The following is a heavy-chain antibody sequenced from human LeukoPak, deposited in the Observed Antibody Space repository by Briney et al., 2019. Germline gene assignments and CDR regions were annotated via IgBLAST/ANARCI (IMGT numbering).Heavy chain of an antibody. J-gene: IGHJ6*03. D-gene: IGHD3-22*01. CDR2: ISAYNGNT. CDR1: GYTFTSYG. CDR3: SRDYYYDSSGYYYIYYMDV. V-gene: IGHV1-18*01. Sequence: ASVKVSCKASGYTFTSYGISWVRQAPGQGLEWMGWISAYNGNTNYAQKLQGRVTITTDTSTSTAYMELSSLRSDDTAVYYLSRDYYYDSSGYYYIYYMDVWGKGTTVTVSS.